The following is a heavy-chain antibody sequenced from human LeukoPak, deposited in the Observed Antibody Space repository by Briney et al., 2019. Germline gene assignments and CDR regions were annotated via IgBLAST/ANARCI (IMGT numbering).Heavy chain of an antibody. CDR3: ATGPIAVAEVYDFQH. Sequence: ASVKVSCKVSGYTLTELSMHWVRQAPGKGLEWMGGFDPEDGETIYAQKFQGRVTMTEDTSTDTAYMELSSLRSEDTAVYYCATGPIAVAEVYDFQHWGQGTLVTVSS. J-gene: IGHJ1*01. D-gene: IGHD6-19*01. V-gene: IGHV1-24*01. CDR2: FDPEDGET. CDR1: GYTLTELS.